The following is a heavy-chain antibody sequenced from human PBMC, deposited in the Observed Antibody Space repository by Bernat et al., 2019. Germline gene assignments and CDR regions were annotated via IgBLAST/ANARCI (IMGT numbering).Heavy chain of an antibody. CDR1: GFTFSTYG. D-gene: IGHD2-15*01. CDR2: IQDDGSTK. V-gene: IGHV3-33*01. CDR3: TREAGRIRIGQFDC. Sequence: QVQLVESGGGVVQPGTSLRLSCAASGFTFSTYGIHWVRQAPGKGLEWVAFIQDDGSTKYYPGPVKGRFTGSRDNSKNTVYLQMNSLGVEDTAVYYCTREAGRIRIGQFDCWGQGTLVTVSS. J-gene: IGHJ4*02.